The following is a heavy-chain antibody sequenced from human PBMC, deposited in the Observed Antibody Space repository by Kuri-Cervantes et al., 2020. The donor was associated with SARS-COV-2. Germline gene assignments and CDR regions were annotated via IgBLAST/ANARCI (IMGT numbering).Heavy chain of an antibody. CDR2: MNPNSGNT. J-gene: IGHJ4*02. V-gene: IGHV1-8*02. CDR3: ARDGDYYDSSGYWPSFDY. D-gene: IGHD3-22*01. CDR1: GYTFTSYD. Sequence: ASVKVSCKASGYTFTSYDINWVRQATGQGLEWMGWMNPNSGNTGYAQKFQGRVTMTRNTSISTAYMELSSLRSEDTAVYYCARDGDYYDSSGYWPSFDYWGQGTLVTVSS.